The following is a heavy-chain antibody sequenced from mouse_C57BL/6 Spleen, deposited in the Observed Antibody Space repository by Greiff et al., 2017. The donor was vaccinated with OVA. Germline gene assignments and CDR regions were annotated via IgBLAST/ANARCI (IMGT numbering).Heavy chain of an antibody. Sequence: VQLVESGPGLVQPSQSLSITCTVSGFSLTSYGVHWVRQSPGKGLEWLGVIWSGGSTDYTAAFISRLSISQDNSKSPVFFKMNRLQADDTDIYICARSPMVTTGGYAMDYWGKGTSVTVSS. CDR3: ARSPMVTTGGYAMDY. CDR1: GFSLTSYG. D-gene: IGHD2-2*01. J-gene: IGHJ4*01. V-gene: IGHV2-2*01. CDR2: IWSGGST.